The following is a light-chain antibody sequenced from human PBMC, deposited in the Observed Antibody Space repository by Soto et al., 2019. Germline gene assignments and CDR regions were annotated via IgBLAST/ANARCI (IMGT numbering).Light chain of an antibody. CDR3: PTWVTGIHGV. Sequence: QPVLTQSPSASASLGASVKLTCTLSSGHSSYAIAWHQQQPEKGPRYLMKLDSDGSHTKGDAIPDRFAGSSSGAERYLTSAGLQAEDGADYYCPTWVTGIHGVFGGGTKLTVL. CDR2: LDSDGSH. J-gene: IGLJ3*02. CDR1: SGHSSYA. V-gene: IGLV4-69*01.